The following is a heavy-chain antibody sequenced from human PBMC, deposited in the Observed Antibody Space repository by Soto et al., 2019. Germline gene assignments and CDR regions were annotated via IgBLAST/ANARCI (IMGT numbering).Heavy chain of an antibody. J-gene: IGHJ5*02. CDR1: GYNFMRYG. D-gene: IGHD1-26*01. CDR3: ARWISGGYSDWFDP. V-gene: IGHV1-18*04. CDR2: INVDNGET. Sequence: QVQLVQSGAEVKKPGASVKVSWKASGYNFMRYGFTWVRQAPGQGLEWMGWINVDNGETKYPQKIQGRVTMTTDTSTSTVYMELRSLTSDDTAVYYCARWISGGYSDWFDPWGHGTLVTVSS.